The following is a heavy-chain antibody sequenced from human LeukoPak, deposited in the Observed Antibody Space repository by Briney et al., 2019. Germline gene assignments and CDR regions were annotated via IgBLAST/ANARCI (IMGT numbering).Heavy chain of an antibody. D-gene: IGHD4-17*01. CDR3: TKDPNGDYVGAFDP. CDR1: RFTFGNHP. Sequence: GGSLRLSCAASRFTFGNHPMSWVRQAPGKVLEWVAAISPSGDTTYYADSVRGRFTISRDNSKNTLYLQMNSLRADDTAVYYCTKDPNGDYVGAFDPWGQGTLVTVSS. CDR2: ISPSGDTT. V-gene: IGHV3-23*01. J-gene: IGHJ5*02.